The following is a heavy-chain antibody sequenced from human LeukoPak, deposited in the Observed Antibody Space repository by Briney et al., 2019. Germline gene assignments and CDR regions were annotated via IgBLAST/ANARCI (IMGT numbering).Heavy chain of an antibody. CDR1: GFTFNNAW. Sequence: PGGSLRLSCAASGFTFNNAWMDWVRQAPGKGLEWVGRTRNKANSYTTEYAASVKGRFTISRDDSKNSLYLQMNSLKTEDTAVYYCARGPNYYFDSSYYFDYWGQGTLVTVSS. V-gene: IGHV3-72*01. J-gene: IGHJ4*02. CDR3: ARGPNYYFDSSYYFDY. CDR2: TRNKANSYTT. D-gene: IGHD3-22*01.